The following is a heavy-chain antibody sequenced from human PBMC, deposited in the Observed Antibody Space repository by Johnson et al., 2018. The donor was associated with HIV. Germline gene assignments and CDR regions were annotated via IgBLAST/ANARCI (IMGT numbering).Heavy chain of an antibody. CDR3: AREKIRAFDI. CDR2: ISYDGSNK. Sequence: VQLVESGGGLVQPGGSLRLSCAASGFSFSSYAMHWVRQAPGKGLEWVAVISYDGSNKYYADSVKGLFTISRDNSKNTLYLQMNSLRAEDTAVYYCAREKIRAFDIWGQGTMVTVSS. V-gene: IGHV3-30*04. J-gene: IGHJ3*02. CDR1: GFSFSSYA.